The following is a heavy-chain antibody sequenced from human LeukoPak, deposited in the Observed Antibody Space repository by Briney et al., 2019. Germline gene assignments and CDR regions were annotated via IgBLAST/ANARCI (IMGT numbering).Heavy chain of an antibody. D-gene: IGHD2-2*01. CDR2: ISSSTSTI. J-gene: IGHJ4*02. CDR1: GFTFSSYN. Sequence: GGSLRLSCAASGFTFSSYNMNWVRQAPGKGLEWVSYISSSTSTIYYADSVKGRFTISRDNAKKSMDLQMNSLRAEDTAVYYCAKHQVRVNCSSTSCYPDYWGQGTLVTVSS. V-gene: IGHV3-48*01. CDR3: AKHQVRVNCSSTSCYPDY.